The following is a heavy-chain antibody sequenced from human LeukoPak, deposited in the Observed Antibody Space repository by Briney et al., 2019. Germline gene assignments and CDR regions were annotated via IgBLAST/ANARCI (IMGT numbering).Heavy chain of an antibody. D-gene: IGHD3-10*01. CDR1: GGSVTSGGFY. CDR2: IYYTGST. Sequence: PSETLSLTCSVSGGSVTSGGFYWGWLRQPPGKGPEWIATIYYTGSTYHNPSLKSRVTISIDTSKNQFSLRMTSVTATDTAVYHCARHSGSGSESRPFDPWGQGTLVTVSS. CDR3: ARHSGSGSESRPFDP. V-gene: IGHV4-39*01. J-gene: IGHJ5*02.